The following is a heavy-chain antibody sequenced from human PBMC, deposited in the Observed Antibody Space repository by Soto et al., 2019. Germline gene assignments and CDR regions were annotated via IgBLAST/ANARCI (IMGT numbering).Heavy chain of an antibody. Sequence: PSETLSLTCTVSGGSISSGGYYWSLIRQHPGKGLEWIGYIYYSGSTYYNPSLKSRVTISVDTSKSQFSLKLSSVTAADTAVYYCAREGSYGYGYDAFDIWGQGTMVTVSS. D-gene: IGHD5-18*01. J-gene: IGHJ3*02. V-gene: IGHV4-31*03. CDR1: GGSISSGGYY. CDR3: AREGSYGYGYDAFDI. CDR2: IYYSGST.